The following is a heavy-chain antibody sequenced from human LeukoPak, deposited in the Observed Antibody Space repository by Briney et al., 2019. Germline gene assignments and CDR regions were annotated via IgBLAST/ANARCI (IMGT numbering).Heavy chain of an antibody. CDR3: ARDRSYDFWSGYYVSYYYGMDV. CDR2: INHSGST. Sequence: SETLSLTCAVYGGSFSGYYWSWIRQPPGKGLEWIGEINHSGSTNYNPSLKSRVTISVDTSKNQFSLKLSSVTAADTAVYYCARDRSYDFWSGYYVSYYYGMDVWGQGTTVTVSS. CDR1: GGSFSGYY. J-gene: IGHJ6*02. D-gene: IGHD3-3*01. V-gene: IGHV4-34*01.